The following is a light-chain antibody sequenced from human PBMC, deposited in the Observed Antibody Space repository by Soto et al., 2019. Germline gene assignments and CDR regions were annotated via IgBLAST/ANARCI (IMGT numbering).Light chain of an antibody. J-gene: IGKJ3*01. CDR3: QTYYSGLFT. CDR1: QGISIY. Sequence: DIRMTQSPSSLSASVGDRVTITCRASQGISIYLAWYQQKPGKVPKFLIYGASTLQSGVPSRFSGSGSGTDFTLTITSLQAEDVATYYCQTYYSGLFTFGPGTKVDIK. CDR2: GAS. V-gene: IGKV1-27*01.